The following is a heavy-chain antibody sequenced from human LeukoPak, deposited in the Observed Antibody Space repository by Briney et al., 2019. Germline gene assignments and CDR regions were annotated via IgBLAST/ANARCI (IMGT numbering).Heavy chain of an antibody. CDR1: GDSVSSNSAA. V-gene: IGHV6-1*01. J-gene: IGHJ5*02. D-gene: IGHD6-19*01. CDR2: TYYRSKWYN. CDR3: ARHLTWGPSGGWHNNWFDP. Sequence: SQTLSLTCAISGDSVSSNSAAWNWIRQSPSRGLEWLGRTYYRSKWYNDYAVSVKSRITINPDTSKNQFSLQLNSVTPEDTAVYYCARHLTWGPSGGWHNNWFDPWGQGTLVTVSS.